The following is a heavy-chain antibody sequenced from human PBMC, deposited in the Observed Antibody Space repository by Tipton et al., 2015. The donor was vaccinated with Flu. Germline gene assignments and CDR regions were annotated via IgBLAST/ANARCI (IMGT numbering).Heavy chain of an antibody. CDR2: IRYDGSNE. CDR1: GFTFSSYG. CDR3: AREGNGDYRLYYFDY. Sequence: SLRLSCAASGFTFSSYGMHWVRQAPGKGLEWVAVIRYDGSNEYYADPVKGRFTISRDNSKNTLYLQMNSLRAEDTAVYYCAREGNGDYRLYYFDYWGQGTLVTVSS. J-gene: IGHJ4*02. D-gene: IGHD4-17*01. V-gene: IGHV3-33*01.